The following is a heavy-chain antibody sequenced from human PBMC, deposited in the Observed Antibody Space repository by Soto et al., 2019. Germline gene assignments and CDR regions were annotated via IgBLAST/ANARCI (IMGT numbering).Heavy chain of an antibody. V-gene: IGHV4-31*03. J-gene: IGHJ4*02. Sequence: QLQLQESGPGLVKPSQTLSLACTVSGGSFSSGGSYWSWLRQLPGTGLEWMGYIYYSGSTYYHPSLNSRFTISLDTSKNQFSLKLSSVTAADTAVYYCARATSFSGHHGYWGQGTLVTVSS. D-gene: IGHD2-8*02. CDR2: IYYSGST. CDR1: GGSFSSGGSY. CDR3: ARATSFSGHHGY.